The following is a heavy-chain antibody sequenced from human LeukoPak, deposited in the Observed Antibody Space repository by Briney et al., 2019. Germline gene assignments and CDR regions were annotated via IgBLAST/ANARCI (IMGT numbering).Heavy chain of an antibody. V-gene: IGHV1-8*01. Sequence: GASAKVSCKASGYTFTSYDINWVRQTTGQGLEWMGWMNPNSGNAGYAQKFQGRVTMTRNTSISTAYMELSSLRSEDTAVYYCARDYGGSSGWFDPWGQGTLVTVSS. CDR1: GYTFTSYD. D-gene: IGHD4-23*01. CDR3: ARDYGGSSGWFDP. J-gene: IGHJ5*02. CDR2: MNPNSGNA.